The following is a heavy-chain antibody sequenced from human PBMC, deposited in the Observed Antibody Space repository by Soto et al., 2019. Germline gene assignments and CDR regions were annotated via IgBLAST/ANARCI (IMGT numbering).Heavy chain of an antibody. CDR3: ARVIRKIGSSWYLDYYYYGMDV. CDR2: ISYDGSNK. D-gene: IGHD6-13*01. CDR1: GFTFSSYA. Sequence: GGSLRLSCAASGFTFSSYAMHWVRQAPGKGLEWVAVISYDGSNKYYADSVKGRFTISRDNSKNTLYLQMNSLRAEDTAVYYCARVIRKIGSSWYLDYYYYGMDVWGQGTTVTVSS. V-gene: IGHV3-30-3*01. J-gene: IGHJ6*02.